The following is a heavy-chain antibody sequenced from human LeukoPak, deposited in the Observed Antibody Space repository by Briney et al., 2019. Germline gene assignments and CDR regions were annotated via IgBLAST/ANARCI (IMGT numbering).Heavy chain of an antibody. V-gene: IGHV3-7*01. CDR2: IKQDGSEK. D-gene: IGHD5-18*01. Sequence: GGSLRLSCAAPGFTFSSYVMSWVRQAPGKGLEWVANIKQDGSEKYYVDSVKGRFTISRDNAKNSLYLQMNSLRDEDTAVYYCARGGSGYSYGKIESWGQGILVTVSS. CDR3: ARGGSGYSYGKIES. J-gene: IGHJ4*02. CDR1: GFTFSSYV.